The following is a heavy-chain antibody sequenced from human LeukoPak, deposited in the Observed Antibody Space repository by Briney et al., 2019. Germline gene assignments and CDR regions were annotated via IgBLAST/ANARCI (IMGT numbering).Heavy chain of an antibody. D-gene: IGHD3-22*01. CDR3: AREGRDDSGVYFFYYGMDV. J-gene: IGHJ6*02. CDR1: AYTLTSFG. V-gene: IGHV1-18*01. Sequence: ASVKVSCKASAYTLTSFGITWVRQAPGQGLEWMGWVNTDTGDTKYAQNLQGRVTMATDTSTDTAYMELRSLRSDDTAVYFCAREGRDDSGVYFFYYGMDVWGQGTTVTVSS. CDR2: VNTDTGDT.